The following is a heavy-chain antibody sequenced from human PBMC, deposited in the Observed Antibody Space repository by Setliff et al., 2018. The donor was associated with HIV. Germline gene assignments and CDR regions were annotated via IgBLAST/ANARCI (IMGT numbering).Heavy chain of an antibody. Sequence: SETLSLTCSVSGRSITSSYWSWVRQSPERGLEWIGYVYYSGTTNYNPSLKSRVSLSIDTSKNQFSLKLTSLTAADTAVYYCANFPTVFGVVSPSYSWGQGIQVTAPQ. D-gene: IGHD3-3*01. CDR1: GRSITSSY. V-gene: IGHV4-59*08. CDR2: VYYSGTT. J-gene: IGHJ5*02. CDR3: ANFPTVFGVVSPSYS.